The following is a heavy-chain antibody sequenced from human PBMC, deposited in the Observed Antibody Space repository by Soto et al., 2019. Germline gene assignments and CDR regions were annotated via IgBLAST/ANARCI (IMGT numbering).Heavy chain of an antibody. CDR3: ARDRPITIFGVVTIRSVWCDT. CDR1: GDSVSSNSAA. D-gene: IGHD3-3*01. V-gene: IGHV6-1*01. Sequence: PSQTLSLTCAISGDSVSSNSAAWNWIRQSPSRGLEWLGRTYYRSKWYNDYAVSVKSRITINPDTSKNQFSLQLNSVTPEDTAVYYCARDRPITIFGVVTIRSVWCDTWGQGTLVTVS. CDR2: TYYRSKWYN. J-gene: IGHJ5*02.